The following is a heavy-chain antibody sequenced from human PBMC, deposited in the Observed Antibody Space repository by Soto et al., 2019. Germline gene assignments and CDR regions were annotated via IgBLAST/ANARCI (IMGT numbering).Heavy chain of an antibody. CDR3: ARGGEAVVVVAATHYMDV. CDR1: GGSFSGYY. CDR2: INHSGST. D-gene: IGHD2-15*01. Sequence: QVQLQQWGAGLLKPSETLSLTCAVYGGSFSGYYWSWIRQPPGKGLEWIGEINHSGSTNYNPSLKSRVTISVDTSKNQFSLKLSSVTAADTAVYCCARGGEAVVVVAATHYMDVWGKGTTVTVSS. V-gene: IGHV4-34*01. J-gene: IGHJ6*03.